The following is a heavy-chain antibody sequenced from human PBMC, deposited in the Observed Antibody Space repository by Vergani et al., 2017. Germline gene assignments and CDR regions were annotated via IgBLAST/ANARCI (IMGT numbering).Heavy chain of an antibody. V-gene: IGHV3-23*01. CDR2: LTGGGGST. CDR1: GFTFSTYA. Sequence: EVQLLESGGSLKQPGGSVRLSCAASGFTFSTYAMHWVRQAPRKGLEWVSALTGGGGSTYYADSFKGRFIISRDNSRDTLYLQMNSLRPKDTATYYCVKDAGSYENFFDSWGQGTLVTVSS. CDR3: VKDAGSYENFFDS. D-gene: IGHD1-26*01. J-gene: IGHJ4*02.